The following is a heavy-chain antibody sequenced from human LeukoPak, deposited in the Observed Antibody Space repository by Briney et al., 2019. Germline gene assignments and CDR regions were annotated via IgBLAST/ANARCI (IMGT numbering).Heavy chain of an antibody. CDR2: IRYDGRHT. J-gene: IGHJ4*02. V-gene: IGHV3-30*18. D-gene: IGHD5-18*01. CDR3: TKDSVAMVTTSDY. CDR1: GFTFSSYD. Sequence: GGSLRLSCGASGFTFSSYDMHWVRRAPGKGLEWVAGIRYDGRHTYHADSVKGRFTTSRDNAKNSLYLQMNSLRPEDTALYYCTKDSVAMVTTSDYWGQGTLVTVSS.